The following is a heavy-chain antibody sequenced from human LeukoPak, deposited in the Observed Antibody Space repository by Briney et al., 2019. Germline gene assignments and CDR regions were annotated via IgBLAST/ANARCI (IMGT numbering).Heavy chain of an antibody. D-gene: IGHD3-10*01. V-gene: IGHV3-21*01. CDR1: GFTFSSYS. CDR2: VSDSGGYT. CDR3: ARGEVHYYGSGSDY. Sequence: GGSLRLSCAASGFTFSSYSMNWVRQAPGKGLEWVSSVSDSGGYTYYADSVKGRLTISRDNAENSLYLQMNSLRAEDTAVYYCARGEVHYYGSGSDYWGQGTLVTVSS. J-gene: IGHJ4*02.